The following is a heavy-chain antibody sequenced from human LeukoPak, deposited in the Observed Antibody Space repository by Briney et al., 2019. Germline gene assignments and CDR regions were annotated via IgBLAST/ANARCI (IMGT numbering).Heavy chain of an antibody. CDR3: AKGVRVNSGPYYFDC. J-gene: IGHJ4*02. CDR2: IWADGSKV. CDR1: GFSFSAYG. D-gene: IGHD3-10*01. V-gene: IGHV3-33*06. Sequence: GGSLRLSCAASGFSFSAYGMHWVRQAPGKGLEWVAIIWADGSKVGYSDSVKGRFTISRDNSKNTVSLQMNSLRAEDTAVYYCAKGVRVNSGPYYFDCWGQGTQVTVSS.